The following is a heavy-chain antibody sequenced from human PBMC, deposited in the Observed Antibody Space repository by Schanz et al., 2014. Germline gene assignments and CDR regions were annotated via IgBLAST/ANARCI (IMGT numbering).Heavy chain of an antibody. J-gene: IGHJ4*02. CDR3: ASPSGYSDYGTYFDF. V-gene: IGHV3-33*01. CDR1: GFIFSNYG. Sequence: VQLVESGGGVVQPGGSLRLSCAASGFIFSNYGMHWVRQAPGKGLEWVAVIWSDGSGKYYADSVKGRFTISRDSPKNTLYLQMNSLRAEDTALYYCASPSGYSDYGTYFDFWGQGTLVTVSS. CDR2: IWSDGSGK. D-gene: IGHD5-12*01.